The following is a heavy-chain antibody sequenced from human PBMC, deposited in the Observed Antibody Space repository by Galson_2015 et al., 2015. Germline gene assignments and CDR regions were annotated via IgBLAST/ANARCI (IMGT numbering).Heavy chain of an antibody. CDR1: GFTFSDYY. CDR2: ISGCGNTI. Sequence: SLRLSCAASGFTFSDYYMSWIRQAPGRGLEWVSYISGCGNTIYYADSVKGRFTISRDNAKNSLYLQMNSLRAEDMAVYYCARDRRRYGYTRDAFDIWGQGTMLTV. V-gene: IGHV3-11*01. CDR3: ARDRRRYGYTRDAFDI. D-gene: IGHD5-24*01. J-gene: IGHJ3*02.